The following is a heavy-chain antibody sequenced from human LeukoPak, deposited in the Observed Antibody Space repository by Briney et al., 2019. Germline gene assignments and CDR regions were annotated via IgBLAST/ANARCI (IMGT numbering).Heavy chain of an antibody. CDR1: GYTFTSYG. Sequence: GASVKVSCKASGYTFTSYGISWVRQAPGQGLEWMGWISAYNGNTNYAQKLQGRVTMTTDTSTSTAYMELRSLRSDDTAVYYCARYLGDAGYGEYYYYYMDVWGKGTTVTVSS. D-gene: IGHD4-17*01. J-gene: IGHJ6*03. CDR2: ISAYNGNT. V-gene: IGHV1-18*01. CDR3: ARYLGDAGYGEYYYYYMDV.